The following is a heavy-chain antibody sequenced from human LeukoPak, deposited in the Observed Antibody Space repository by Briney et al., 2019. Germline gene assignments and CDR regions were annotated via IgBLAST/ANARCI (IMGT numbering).Heavy chain of an antibody. J-gene: IGHJ4*02. CDR2: ISYDGSNK. D-gene: IGHD2-2*01. Sequence: GGSLRLSCAASGFTFSSYAMHWVRQAPGKGLEWVAVISYDGSNKYYADSVKGRFTISRDNSENTLYLQMNSLRAEDTAVYYCAGDLPKHIGVVPAVPPLGYGARGPRVTVPS. CDR3: AGDLPKHIGVVPAVPPLGY. CDR1: GFTFSSYA. V-gene: IGHV3-30-3*01.